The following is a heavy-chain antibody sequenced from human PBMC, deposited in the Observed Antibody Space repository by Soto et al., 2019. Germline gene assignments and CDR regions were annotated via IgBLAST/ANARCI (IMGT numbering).Heavy chain of an antibody. V-gene: IGHV1-69*13. Sequence: ASVKVSCKASGGTFSSYAISWVRQAPGQGLEWMGGIIPIFGTANYAQRFQGRVTITADESTSTAYMELSSLRSEDTAVYYCARGSPGYSYATDYWGQGTLVTVSS. CDR3: ARGSPGYSYATDY. CDR2: IIPIFGTA. D-gene: IGHD5-18*01. CDR1: GGTFSSYA. J-gene: IGHJ4*02.